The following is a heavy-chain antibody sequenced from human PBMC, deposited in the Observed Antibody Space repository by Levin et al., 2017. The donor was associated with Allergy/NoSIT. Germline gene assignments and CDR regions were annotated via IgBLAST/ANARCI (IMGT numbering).Heavy chain of an antibody. CDR2: IHYTGST. CDR3: AREPPHTDLFAEIGWFDP. J-gene: IGHJ5*02. Sequence: NPSETLSLTCTVSGGSISPDSWSWIRQPPRRGLEWIGNIHYTGSTNYNPSLKSRVTISIDTSKNQFSLTLSSVTAADTAVYYCAREPPHTDLFAEIGWFDPWGQGSLVTVSS. V-gene: IGHV4-59*01. CDR1: GGSISPDS. D-gene: IGHD2-21*01.